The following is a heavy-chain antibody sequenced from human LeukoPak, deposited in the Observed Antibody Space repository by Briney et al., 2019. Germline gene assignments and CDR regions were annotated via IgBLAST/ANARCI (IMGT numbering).Heavy chain of an antibody. Sequence: APVKVSCKASGYTFTSYDINWVRQATGQGLEWMGWMNPNSGNTGYAQKFLGRVTITRNTSISTAYMELNSLRSEDTAVYYCARVKQIYDYVWGSYHYYMDVWGKGTTVTVPS. V-gene: IGHV1-8*03. J-gene: IGHJ6*03. CDR3: ARVKQIYDYVWGSYHYYMDV. CDR2: MNPNSGNT. D-gene: IGHD3-16*02. CDR1: GYTFTSYD.